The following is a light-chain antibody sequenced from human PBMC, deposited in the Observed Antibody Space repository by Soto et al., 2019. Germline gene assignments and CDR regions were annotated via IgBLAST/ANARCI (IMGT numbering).Light chain of an antibody. CDR1: QSVSSY. CDR2: DAS. V-gene: IGKV3-11*01. CDR3: RQRRNWPPEVT. Sequence: EIVLTQSPATLSLSPGERATLSCRASQSVSSYLAWYQHKPGQAPRLLIYDASNRDTCIPARFSRSGSGTDFPLTISSLEPEDVAGDYCRQRRNWPPEVTFGPGTKVDIK. J-gene: IGKJ3*01.